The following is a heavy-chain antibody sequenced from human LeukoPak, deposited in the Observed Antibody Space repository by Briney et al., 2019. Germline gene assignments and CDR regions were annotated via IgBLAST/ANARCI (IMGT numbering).Heavy chain of an antibody. J-gene: IGHJ4*02. CDR1: GFTFSDYY. CDR3: ARARKSGVRGVITFDY. Sequence: GGSLRLSCAASGFTFSDYYMSWIRQAPGKGLEWVSYISSSGSTIYYADSVKGRFTISRDNAKNSLYLQMNILRAEDTAVYYCARARKSGVRGVITFDYWGQGTLVTVSS. D-gene: IGHD3-10*01. CDR2: ISSSGSTI. V-gene: IGHV3-11*01.